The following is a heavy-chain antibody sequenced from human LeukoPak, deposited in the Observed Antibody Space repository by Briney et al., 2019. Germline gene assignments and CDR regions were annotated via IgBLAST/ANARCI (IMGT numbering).Heavy chain of an antibody. V-gene: IGHV3-30*18. CDR1: GFTFSSYG. CDR2: ISYDGSNK. D-gene: IGHD2-2*01. CDR3: AKDRGGYCSSTSCYVYYYYYGMDV. J-gene: IGHJ6*02. Sequence: GRSLRLSCAASGFTFSSYGMHWVRQAPGKGLEWVAVISYDGSNKYYADSVKGRFTISRDNSKNTLYLQMNSLRAEDTAVYYCAKDRGGYCSSTSCYVYYYYYGMDVWGQGTTVTVSS.